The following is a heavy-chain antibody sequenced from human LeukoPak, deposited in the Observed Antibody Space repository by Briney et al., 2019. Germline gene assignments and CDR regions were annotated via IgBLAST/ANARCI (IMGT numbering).Heavy chain of an antibody. V-gene: IGHV1-2*02. CDR3: ARMHYYDRSGDNWFDP. CDR2: MHPNSGGT. J-gene: IGHJ5*02. Sequence: ASVKVSCKASGYTFTDYYLHWLRQAPGQGLEWMGWMHPNSGGTNYAQNFQGRVTMTTDTSTSTAYMELRSLRSEDTAVYYCARMHYYDRSGDNWFDPWGQGTLVTVSS. D-gene: IGHD3-22*01. CDR1: GYTFTDYY.